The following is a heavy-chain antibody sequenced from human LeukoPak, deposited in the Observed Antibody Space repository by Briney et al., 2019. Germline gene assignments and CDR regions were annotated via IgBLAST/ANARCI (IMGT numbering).Heavy chain of an antibody. CDR3: ARDRDVYSSRWNRNFAY. V-gene: IGHV3-33*01. J-gene: IGHJ4*02. Sequence: PGRSLRLSCAAYGFTFSNYGMHWVRQAPGKGLEWVAIIWYDGSNKYYADSVKGRFTISRDNSKNTLYLQMNSLRAEDTAVYYCARDRDVYSSRWNRNFAYWGQGTLVTVSA. CDR1: GFTFSNYG. CDR2: IWYDGSNK. D-gene: IGHD6-13*01.